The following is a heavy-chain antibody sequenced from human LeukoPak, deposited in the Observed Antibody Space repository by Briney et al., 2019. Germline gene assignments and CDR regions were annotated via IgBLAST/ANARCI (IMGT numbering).Heavy chain of an antibody. CDR1: RFPFNSYG. Sequence: GGSLRLSCAASRFPFNSYGMHWVRQAPGKGLEWVAVIWHDGSHKYYADSVKGRFTISRDNSENTLYLQMNSLRAEDTALYYCASGVYSSGWFLDYWGQGTLVTVSS. J-gene: IGHJ4*02. CDR2: IWHDGSHK. V-gene: IGHV3-33*03. CDR3: ASGVYSSGWFLDY. D-gene: IGHD6-19*01.